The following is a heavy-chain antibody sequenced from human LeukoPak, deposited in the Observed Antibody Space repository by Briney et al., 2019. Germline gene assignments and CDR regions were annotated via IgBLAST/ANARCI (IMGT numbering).Heavy chain of an antibody. Sequence: SETLSLTCTVSGGSISSGSYYWSWIRQPAGKGLEWIGRIYASGSTNYNPSLKSRVTISVDTPKNQFSLKLSSVTAADTAVYYCAREGRCSGGSCYTPPIGVDYWGQGTLVTVSS. CDR2: IYASGST. V-gene: IGHV4-61*02. CDR3: AREGRCSGGSCYTPPIGVDY. CDR1: GGSISSGSYY. D-gene: IGHD2-15*01. J-gene: IGHJ4*02.